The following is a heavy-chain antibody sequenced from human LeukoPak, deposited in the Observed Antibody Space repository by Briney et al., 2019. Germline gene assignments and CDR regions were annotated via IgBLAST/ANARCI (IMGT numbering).Heavy chain of an antibody. Sequence: PSETLSLTCSVYGVSLSSYHWTWMRPPPGMGMEGFGEINHSGSINYNPSLKRRVAISIDTSKNQFSLKLSSVTAADTAVYYCSRRSWQLVQAYYYYYNDVWGKGTTVTVS. J-gene: IGHJ6*03. CDR3: SRRSWQLVQAYYYYYNDV. D-gene: IGHD6-6*01. CDR2: INHSGSI. V-gene: IGHV4-34*01. CDR1: GVSLSSYH.